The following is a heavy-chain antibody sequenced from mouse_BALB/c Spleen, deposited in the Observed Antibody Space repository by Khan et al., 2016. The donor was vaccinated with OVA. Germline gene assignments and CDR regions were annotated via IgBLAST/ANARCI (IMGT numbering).Heavy chain of an antibody. J-gene: IGHJ2*01. V-gene: IGHV2-9*02. CDR1: GFSLTSYG. D-gene: IGHD2-1*01. Sequence: VQLQESGPGLVAPSQSLSITCTVSGFSLTSYGVHWVRQPPGKGLEWLGVIWAGGSTTYNSALMSRLTISKDNSKSQVFLKMNSLQTDDTAMYYCARGDYGNLNYFDYWGQGTTLTVSS. CDR3: ARGDYGNLNYFDY. CDR2: IWAGGST.